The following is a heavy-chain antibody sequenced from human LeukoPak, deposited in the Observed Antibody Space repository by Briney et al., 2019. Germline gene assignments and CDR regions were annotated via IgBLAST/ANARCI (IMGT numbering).Heavy chain of an antibody. CDR1: GFTLSSYS. CDR2: ISTSSSYI. Sequence: GGSLRLSCAASGFTLSSYSMHWVRQAPGKGLEWVSSISTSSSYIYYADSVKGRFTISRDNAKNSLFLQMNSLSAEDTAVYYCGRAGPVTKDHFMDVWGKGTTVTVSS. CDR3: GRAGPVTKDHFMDV. D-gene: IGHD2-2*01. V-gene: IGHV3-21*01. J-gene: IGHJ6*03.